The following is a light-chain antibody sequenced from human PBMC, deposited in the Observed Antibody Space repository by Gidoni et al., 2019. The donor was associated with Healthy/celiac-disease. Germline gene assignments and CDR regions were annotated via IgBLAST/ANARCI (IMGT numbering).Light chain of an antibody. Sequence: DIQMSQSPSPLSASVGDRVTITCRASESILSYLNWYQQKPGKAPKLLIYAASSLQSGVPSRFSCSGSGTDFTLTISSLQPEDFATYYCQQSYSTPRTFGQGTKVEIK. J-gene: IGKJ1*01. CDR1: ESILSY. CDR3: QQSYSTPRT. V-gene: IGKV1-39*01. CDR2: AAS.